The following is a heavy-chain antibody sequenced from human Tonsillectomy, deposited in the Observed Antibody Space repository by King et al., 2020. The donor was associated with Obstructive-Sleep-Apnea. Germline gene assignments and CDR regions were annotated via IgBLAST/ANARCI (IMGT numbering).Heavy chain of an antibody. D-gene: IGHD3-9*01. Sequence: QLVQSGAEVKKPGASVKVSCKASGYTFTSYGISWVRQAPGQGLEWMGWISAYNGNTNYAQKLQGRVTMTTDTSTRTAYLELRSLRSDDTAVYYCARDVLRYFDWLPNFDYWGQGTLVTVSS. CDR2: ISAYNGNT. CDR1: GYTFTSYG. CDR3: ARDVLRYFDWLPNFDY. J-gene: IGHJ4*02. V-gene: IGHV1-18*04.